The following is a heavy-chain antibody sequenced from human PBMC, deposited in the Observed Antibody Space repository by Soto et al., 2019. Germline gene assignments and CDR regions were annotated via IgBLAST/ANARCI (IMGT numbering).Heavy chain of an antibody. CDR1: GFTFTRYS. J-gene: IGHJ4*02. CDR3: ARESEDLTSNFDY. CDR2: ISMTTNYI. Sequence: GGSLRLSCAASGFTFTRYSMNWVRQAPGKGLEWVSSISMTTNYIYYADSMKGRFTVSRDNAKNSVYLEMNSLSAEDTAVYYCARESEDLTSNFDYWGQGTLVTVSS. V-gene: IGHV3-21*01.